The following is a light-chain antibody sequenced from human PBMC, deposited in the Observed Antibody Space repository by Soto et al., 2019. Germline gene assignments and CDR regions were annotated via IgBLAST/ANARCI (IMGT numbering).Light chain of an antibody. CDR2: KAS. CDR1: QSVDIW. CDR3: QQYKSYSRT. Sequence: DIQMIQSPSTLSASVGDRISITCRATQSVDIWLAWYQQKPGEAPKVLIYKASILESGVPSRFSGRGSGTEFTLTISSLQPEDCATYYCQQYKSYSRTFGQGTKVEIK. V-gene: IGKV1-5*03. J-gene: IGKJ1*01.